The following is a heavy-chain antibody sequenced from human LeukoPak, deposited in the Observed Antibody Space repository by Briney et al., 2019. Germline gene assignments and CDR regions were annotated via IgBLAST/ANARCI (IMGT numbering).Heavy chain of an antibody. V-gene: IGHV1-24*01. J-gene: IGHJ3*02. CDR1: GYTLTELS. CDR2: FDPEDGET. CDR3: ATVPSDYYDSTDAFDI. Sequence: GASVKVSFKVSGYTLTELSMHWVRQAPGKGLEWMGGFDPEDGETIYAQKFQGRVTMTEDTSTGTAYMELSSLRSEDTAVYYCATVPSDYYDSTDAFDIWGQGTMVTVSS. D-gene: IGHD3-22*01.